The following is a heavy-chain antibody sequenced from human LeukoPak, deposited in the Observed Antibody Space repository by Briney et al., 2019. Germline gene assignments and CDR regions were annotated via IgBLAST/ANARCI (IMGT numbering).Heavy chain of an antibody. CDR2: ISYDGSNK. D-gene: IGHD5-12*01. CDR1: GFTFSSYA. Sequence: PGGSLRLSCAASGFTFSSYAMHWVRQAPGKGLEWVAVISYDGSNKYYADSVKGRFTTSRDNSKNTLYLQMNSLRAEDTAVYYCARDPCPPPGLRFKVGVLGPTCLEYGMDVWGQGTTVTVSS. J-gene: IGHJ6*02. CDR3: ARDPCPPPGLRFKVGVLGPTCLEYGMDV. V-gene: IGHV3-30*04.